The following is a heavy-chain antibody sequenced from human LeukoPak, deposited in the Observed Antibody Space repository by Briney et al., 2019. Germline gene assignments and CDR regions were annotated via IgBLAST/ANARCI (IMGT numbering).Heavy chain of an antibody. CDR1: GFIFSKYG. J-gene: IGHJ4*02. CDR3: ARDFPHIAARPIGY. Sequence: GGSLRLSCAVSGFIFSKYGMHWVRQAPGKGLEWVTFIRYDGTNQFYADSVKGRFTISRDNSKNTLYLQMNSLRAEDTAVYYCARDFPHIAARPIGYWGQGTLVTVSS. CDR2: IRYDGTNQ. D-gene: IGHD6-6*01. V-gene: IGHV3-30*02.